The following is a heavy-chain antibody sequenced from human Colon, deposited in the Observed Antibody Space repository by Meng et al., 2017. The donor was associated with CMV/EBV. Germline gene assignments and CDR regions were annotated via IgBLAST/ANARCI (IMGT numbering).Heavy chain of an antibody. CDR2: INPNSGGT. CDR3: ARDGYSGSSREKISHY. Sequence: ASVKVSCKASGYTFTGYYMHWVRQAPGQGLEWMGWINPNSGGTNYAQKFQGRVTMTRDTSISTAYMELSRLRSDDTAVYYCARDGYSGSSREKISHYWGQGTLVTVSS. J-gene: IGHJ4*02. V-gene: IGHV1-2*02. D-gene: IGHD1-26*01. CDR1: GYTFTGYY.